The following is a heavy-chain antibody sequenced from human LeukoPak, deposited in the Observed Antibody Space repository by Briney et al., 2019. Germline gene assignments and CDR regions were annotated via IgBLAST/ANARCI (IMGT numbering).Heavy chain of an antibody. V-gene: IGHV3-43*02. J-gene: IGHJ4*02. CDR3: AKARWEPNFDY. Sequence: PGGSLRLSCAASGFTFDDYAMHWVRQGPGKSLEWVSLINENGDIAYYGDSVRGRFTVSRDNAKNSLYLQMNSLTTEDTALYYCAKARWEPNFDYWGQGTLVTVYS. D-gene: IGHD1-26*01. CDR1: GFTFDDYA. CDR2: INENGDIA.